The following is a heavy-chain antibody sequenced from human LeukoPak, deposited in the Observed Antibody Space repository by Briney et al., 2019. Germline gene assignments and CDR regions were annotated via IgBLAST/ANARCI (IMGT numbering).Heavy chain of an antibody. J-gene: IGHJ4*02. CDR3: ARAGEITMIVVALDY. D-gene: IGHD3-22*01. CDR1: GYTFTGHY. V-gene: IGHV1-2*02. CDR2: INPNSGGT. Sequence: GASVKVSCKASGYTFTGHYMHWMRQAPGQGLEWMGWINPNSGGTNYAQKFQGRVTMTRDTSISTAYMELSRLRSDDTAVYYCARAGEITMIVVALDYWGQGTLVTVSS.